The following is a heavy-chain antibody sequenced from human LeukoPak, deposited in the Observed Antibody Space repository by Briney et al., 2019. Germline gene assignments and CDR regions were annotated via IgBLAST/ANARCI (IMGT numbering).Heavy chain of an antibody. CDR1: GGSVSSGSYY. V-gene: IGHV4-61*01. J-gene: IGHJ4*02. Sequence: SETLTLTCTVSGGSVSSGSYYWSWIRQPPGKGLEWIGYIYYSGSTNYNPSLKSRVTISVDTSKNQFSLKLSSVTAADTAVYYCARDRLDYYDSSGYLDYWGQGILVTVSS. D-gene: IGHD3-22*01. CDR3: ARDRLDYYDSSGYLDY. CDR2: IYYSGST.